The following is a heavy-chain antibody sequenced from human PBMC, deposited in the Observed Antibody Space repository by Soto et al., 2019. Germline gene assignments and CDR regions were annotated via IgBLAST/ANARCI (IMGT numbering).Heavy chain of an antibody. CDR1: GGSFSGYY. J-gene: IGHJ4*02. Sequence: SETLSLTCAVYGGSFSGYYWSWIRQPPGKGLEWIGEINHSGSTTYADSVKGRFTISRDNAKNTLYLQMDTLRAEDTAIYYCARAPEQRPIDYWGQGSQVTVSS. CDR2: INHSGST. V-gene: IGHV4-34*01. D-gene: IGHD6-19*01. CDR3: ARAPEQRPIDY.